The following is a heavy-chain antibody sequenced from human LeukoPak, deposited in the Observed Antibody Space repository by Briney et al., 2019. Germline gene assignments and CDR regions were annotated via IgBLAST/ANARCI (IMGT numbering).Heavy chain of an antibody. CDR1: GFTFSNSW. J-gene: IGHJ4*02. D-gene: IGHD6-19*01. V-gene: IGHV3-21*01. Sequence: GGSLRLSCAASGFTFSNSWMSWVRQAPGKGLEWVSFISSSSSYIYYADSVKGRFTISRDNAKNSLYLQMNSLRAEDTAVYYCARAKNGYSSGWYGDWGQGTLVTVSS. CDR2: ISSSSSYI. CDR3: ARAKNGYSSGWYGD.